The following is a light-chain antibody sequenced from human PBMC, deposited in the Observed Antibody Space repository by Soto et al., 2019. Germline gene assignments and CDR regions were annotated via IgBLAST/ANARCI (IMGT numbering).Light chain of an antibody. V-gene: IGKV1-27*01. CDR1: QGISNF. Sequence: DIQMTQSPSSLSASVGDRVTITCRVSQGISNFLAWYQQKPGKVPKLLIYAASTLQSGVPSRFSGSGSGTDFTLTITTLQPEDVATYYCQKYNSVPWTFGQGTKVEIK. CDR2: AAS. CDR3: QKYNSVPWT. J-gene: IGKJ1*01.